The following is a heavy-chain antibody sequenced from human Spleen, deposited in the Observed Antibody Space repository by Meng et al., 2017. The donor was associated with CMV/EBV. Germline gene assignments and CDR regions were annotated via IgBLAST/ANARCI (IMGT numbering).Heavy chain of an antibody. V-gene: IGHV1-69*05. CDR2: ILPIFGTA. D-gene: IGHD6-19*01. CDR3: AREIESVAVAGSSASGWFDP. J-gene: IGHJ5*02. Sequence: FSSYAISWVRQAPGQGLEWMGRILPIFGTANYAQKFEDRVTINTDESTSTAYMELSSLRSEDTAMYYCAREIESVAVAGSSASGWFDPWGQGTLVTVSS. CDR1: FSSYA.